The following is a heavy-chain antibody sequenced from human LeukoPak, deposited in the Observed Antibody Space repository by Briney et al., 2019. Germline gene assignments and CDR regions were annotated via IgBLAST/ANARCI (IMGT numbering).Heavy chain of an antibody. Sequence: ASVKVSCKASGYTFTGYYMHWVRQAPGQGLEWMGWINPNSGGTNYAQKFQGRVTMTRDTSISTAYMELSRLRSEDTAVYYCARENYYNSSGLDYWGQGTLVTVSS. V-gene: IGHV1-2*02. CDR1: GYTFTGYY. J-gene: IGHJ4*02. CDR2: INPNSGGT. CDR3: ARENYYNSSGLDY. D-gene: IGHD3-22*01.